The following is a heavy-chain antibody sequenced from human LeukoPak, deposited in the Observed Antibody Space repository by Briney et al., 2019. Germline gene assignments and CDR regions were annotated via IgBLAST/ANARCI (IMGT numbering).Heavy chain of an antibody. V-gene: IGHV1-46*01. D-gene: IGHD1-26*01. Sequence: ASVEVSCKASGYTFTSYYMHWVRQAPGQGLEWMGIINPGDGRTTYPQKFQGRVTMTRDTFTSTVYMELSSLRSEDTAVYYCARDLSGNHYGHFDYWGQGTLVTVSS. CDR2: INPGDGRT. CDR1: GYTFTSYY. CDR3: ARDLSGNHYGHFDY. J-gene: IGHJ4*02.